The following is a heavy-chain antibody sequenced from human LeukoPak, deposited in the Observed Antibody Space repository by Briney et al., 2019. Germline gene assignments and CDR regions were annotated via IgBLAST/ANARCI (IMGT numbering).Heavy chain of an antibody. J-gene: IGHJ4*02. CDR3: ARGSDYYDSSGYYWFDY. Sequence: PGRSLRLSCAASGFTFSSYAMHWVRQAPGKGLEWVAVISYDGSNKYYADTVKGRFTISRDNSKNTLYLQMNSLRAEDTAVYYCARGSDYYDSSGYYWFDYWGQGTLVTVSS. CDR2: ISYDGSNK. CDR1: GFTFSSYA. D-gene: IGHD3-22*01. V-gene: IGHV3-30-3*01.